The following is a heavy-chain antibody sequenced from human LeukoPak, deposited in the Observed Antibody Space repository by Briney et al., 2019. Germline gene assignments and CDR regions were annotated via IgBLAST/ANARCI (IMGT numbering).Heavy chain of an antibody. CDR2: ISPDGSTT. CDR1: GFTYSSYW. J-gene: IGHJ4*02. V-gene: IGHV3-74*01. CDR3: ARDSGSYYAFDY. D-gene: IGHD1-26*01. Sequence: GGSLRLSCAASGFTYSSYWMHWVRQVPGMGLVWVSRISPDGSTTNYADSVKGRFTISRDNAKNSLYLQMNSLRAEDTAVYYCARDSGSYYAFDYWGQGTLVTVSS.